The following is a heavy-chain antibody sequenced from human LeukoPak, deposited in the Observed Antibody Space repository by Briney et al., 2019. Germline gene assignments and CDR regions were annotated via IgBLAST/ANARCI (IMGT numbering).Heavy chain of an antibody. J-gene: IGHJ6*02. CDR1: GYTFTSYG. CDR3: ARDWGVFITMVRGASPGRGPPYFYGMDV. D-gene: IGHD3-10*01. V-gene: IGHV1-18*01. CDR2: ISAYNGNT. Sequence: ASVKVSCKASGYTFTSYGISWVRQAPGQGLEWMGWISAYNGNTNYARKLQGRVTMTTDTSTSTAYMELRSLRSDDTAVYYCARDWGVFITMVRGASPGRGPPYFYGMDVWGQGTTVTVSS.